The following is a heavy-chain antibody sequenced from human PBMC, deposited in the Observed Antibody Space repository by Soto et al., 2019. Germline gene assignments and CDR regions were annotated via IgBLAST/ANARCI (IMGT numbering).Heavy chain of an antibody. D-gene: IGHD5-12*01. CDR2: IIPMFGTA. CDR3: ASGIHLWLRRINNGYSG. V-gene: IGHV1-69*12. J-gene: IGHJ4*02. Sequence: QVQLVQSGAEVKKPESSVKVSYKAPGGTFSTYAISWVRQAPGQGLEWMGGIIPMFGTANYAQRFQDRVTITAYESTNTVYMELSSLRSEDTAVYFCASGIHLWLRRINNGYSGWGQGTLVTVSS. CDR1: GGTFSTYA.